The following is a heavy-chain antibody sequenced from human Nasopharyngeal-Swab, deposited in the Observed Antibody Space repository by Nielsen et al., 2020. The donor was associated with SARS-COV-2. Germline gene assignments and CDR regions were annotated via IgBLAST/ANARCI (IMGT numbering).Heavy chain of an antibody. CDR1: GYTFTSNV. V-gene: IGHV7-4-1*02. CDR2: ISTKTGAP. CDR3: ARENQEYANIWIDY. D-gene: IGHD1-1*01. Sequence: ASVKVSCKASGYTFTSNVLNWVRQAPGQGPECIGWISTKTGAPTYAQAFTGRFVISLDTSVSKTYLQISSLKADDTAVYYCARENQEYANIWIDYWGQGTQVTVSS. J-gene: IGHJ4*02.